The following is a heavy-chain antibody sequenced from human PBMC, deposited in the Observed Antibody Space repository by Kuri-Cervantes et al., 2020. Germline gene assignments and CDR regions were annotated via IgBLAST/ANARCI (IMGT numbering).Heavy chain of an antibody. V-gene: IGHV3-30*18. CDR2: IWYDGSNK. CDR3: AKLRIAVAGTTDY. Sequence: LSLTCAASGFTFSSYGMHWVRQAPGKGLEWVAVIWYDGSNKYYADSVKGRFTISRDNSKNTLYLQMNSLRAEDTAVYYCAKLRIAVAGTTDYWGQGTLVTVSS. J-gene: IGHJ4*02. D-gene: IGHD6-19*01. CDR1: GFTFSSYG.